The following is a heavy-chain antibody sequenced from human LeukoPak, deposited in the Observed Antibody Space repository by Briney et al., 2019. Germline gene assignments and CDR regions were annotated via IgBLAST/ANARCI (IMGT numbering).Heavy chain of an antibody. V-gene: IGHV1-69*04. CDR3: VLSTLPTVTNGDY. J-gene: IGHJ4*02. CDR1: GGTFSSYA. Sequence: SVKVSCKASGGTFSSYAISWVRQAPGQGLEWMGRIIPILGIANYAQKFQGRVTVTADKSTSTAYMELSSLRSEDTAVYYCVLSTLPTVTNGDYWGQGTLVTVSS. CDR2: IIPILGIA. D-gene: IGHD4-17*01.